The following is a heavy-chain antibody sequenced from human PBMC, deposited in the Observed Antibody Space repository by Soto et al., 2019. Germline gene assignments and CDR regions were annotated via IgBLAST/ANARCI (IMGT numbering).Heavy chain of an antibody. CDR3: ARGYFDFWSGYYPLDY. J-gene: IGHJ4*02. D-gene: IGHD3-3*01. CDR2: ISTDNGKT. V-gene: IGHV1-18*01. Sequence: GGQGPGQGPEWMGWISTDNGKTKYAPKFQGRVPITKDSSTNTASLELRSLRSDDTAVYYCARGYFDFWSGYYPLDYWGQGALVTVSS.